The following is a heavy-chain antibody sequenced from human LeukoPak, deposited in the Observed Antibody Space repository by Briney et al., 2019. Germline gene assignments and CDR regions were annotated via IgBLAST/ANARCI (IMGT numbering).Heavy chain of an antibody. V-gene: IGHV3-74*01. CDR1: GFSFSGHW. CDR3: ARGPNSNWSGLDF. CDR2: ISPTGSTT. Sequence: GGSLRLSCTASGFSFSGHWMHWARQLPGKGLVWDSRISPTGSTTSYADSVKGRFIVSRDNAKNTLYLQVNNLRAEDTAVYYCARGPNSNWSGLDFWGQGTLLTVSS. D-gene: IGHD6-6*01. J-gene: IGHJ4*02.